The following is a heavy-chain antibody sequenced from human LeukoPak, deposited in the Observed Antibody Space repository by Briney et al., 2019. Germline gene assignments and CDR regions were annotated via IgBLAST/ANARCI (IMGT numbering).Heavy chain of an antibody. CDR3: ARSPWEYSSSWYADY. D-gene: IGHD6-13*01. CDR2: IYYSGST. V-gene: IGHV4-30-4*01. J-gene: IGHJ4*02. CDR1: GGSISSGDYH. Sequence: SETLSLTCTVSGGSISSGDYHWSWIRQPPGKGLEWIGYIYYSGSTYYNPSLKSRVTISVDTSKNQFSLKLSSVTAADTAVYYCARSPWEYSSSWYADYWGQGTLVTVSS.